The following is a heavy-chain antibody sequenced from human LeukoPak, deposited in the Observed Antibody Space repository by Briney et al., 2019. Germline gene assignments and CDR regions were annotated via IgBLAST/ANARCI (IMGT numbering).Heavy chain of an antibody. V-gene: IGHV7-4-1*02. CDR3: ARDVDTAMVPPHYGIDV. D-gene: IGHD5-18*01. J-gene: IGHJ6*02. CDR1: GYTFTSYA. Sequence: ASVKVSCKASGYTFTSYAMNWVRQAPGQGLEWMGWINTNTGNPTYAQGFTGRFVFSLDTSVSTAYLQISSLKAEDTAVYYCARDVDTAMVPPHYGIDVWGQGTTVTVSS. CDR2: INTNTGNP.